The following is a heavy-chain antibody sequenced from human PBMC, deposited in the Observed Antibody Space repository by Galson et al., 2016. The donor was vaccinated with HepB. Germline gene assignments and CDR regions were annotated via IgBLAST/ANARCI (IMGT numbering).Heavy chain of an antibody. CDR1: GYRFTNSW. Sequence: QSGAEVKKPGESLRISCEASGYRFTNSWNAWVPQMPGKGLEWIGMNDPADSDTIYSPSFQCQVTIPADKSISTAYLQWSSLKASDSAMYYCARRNVGNPADLRGDYHYYGMDVWGQGTTVIVSS. CDR2: NDPADSDT. D-gene: IGHD3-16*01. J-gene: IGHJ6*02. V-gene: IGHV5-51*01. CDR3: ARRNVGNPADLRGDYHYYGMDV.